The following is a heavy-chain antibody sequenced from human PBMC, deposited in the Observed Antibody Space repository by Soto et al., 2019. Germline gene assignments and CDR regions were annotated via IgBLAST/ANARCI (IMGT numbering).Heavy chain of an antibody. J-gene: IGHJ4*02. Sequence: SSETLSLTCSVSGGSFSNYYWSWIRQPPGKKLEWIGYIYYSGSTDSNPSLKSRVTISVDTSKNQFSLRLSSVTAADTAVYYCARTLSYGTIDYWGQGTLVTVSS. CDR3: ARTLSYGTIDY. CDR2: IYYSGST. CDR1: GGSFSNYY. V-gene: IGHV4-59*08. D-gene: IGHD1-1*01.